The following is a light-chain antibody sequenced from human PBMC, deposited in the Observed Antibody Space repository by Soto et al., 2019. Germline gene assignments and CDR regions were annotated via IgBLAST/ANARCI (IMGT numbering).Light chain of an antibody. Sequence: QSALTQPRSVSGSPGQTVTISCTGTSSDVGGYNYVSWYQQHPGKAPKVLIYEVTKRPSGVPDRFSGSKSGNTASLTISGLQAEDEADYSCCSYAGSYDWVFGGGTKLTVL. J-gene: IGLJ3*02. CDR3: CSYAGSYDWV. CDR1: SSDVGGYNY. V-gene: IGLV2-11*01. CDR2: EVT.